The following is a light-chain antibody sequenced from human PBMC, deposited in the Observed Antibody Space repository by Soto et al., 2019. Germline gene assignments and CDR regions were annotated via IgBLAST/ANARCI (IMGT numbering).Light chain of an antibody. J-gene: IGKJ4*01. CDR1: QSVSSSY. Sequence: EIVLTQSPGTLSLSQGERATLSCRASQSVSSSYLAWYQQKPGQAPRLLIYGASSRATGIPDRFSGSGSGTDISLTTSTLEPEDFAVYYWQHYGSAGLTFGGGAKVEIK. V-gene: IGKV3-20*01. CDR3: QHYGSAGLT. CDR2: GAS.